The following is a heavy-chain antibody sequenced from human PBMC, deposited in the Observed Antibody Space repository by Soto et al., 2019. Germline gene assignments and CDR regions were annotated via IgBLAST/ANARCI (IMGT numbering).Heavy chain of an antibody. CDR3: ARVHVMVVAGSTFDY. V-gene: IGHV4-38-2*02. CDR1: GYSIRSASY. CDR2: IYHGVTT. Sequence: SETRSLTCTVSGYSIRSASYCAWIRQPPGKGPGWIASIYHGVTTFYNPSLKSRITISVDKSNSPSSLKLTSLTAADTAVYYCARVHVMVVAGSTFDYWGHGTLVTVSS. D-gene: IGHD6-19*01. J-gene: IGHJ4*01.